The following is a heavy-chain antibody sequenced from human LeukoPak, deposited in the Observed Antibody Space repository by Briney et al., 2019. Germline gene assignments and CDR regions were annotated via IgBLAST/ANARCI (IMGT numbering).Heavy chain of an antibody. J-gene: IGHJ6*02. V-gene: IGHV3-7*04. D-gene: IGHD6-13*01. CDR3: ARLRPYSSTWYAYYGMDV. Sequence: PGGSLRLSCVASGFTFSSYWMSWVRQAPGKGLEWVANIKQDGTQSIYVDSVKGRFTISRDHAKNSLYLQMNSLRAEETAVYYCARLRPYSSTWYAYYGMDVWGQGTTVTVSS. CDR1: GFTFSSYW. CDR2: IKQDGTQS.